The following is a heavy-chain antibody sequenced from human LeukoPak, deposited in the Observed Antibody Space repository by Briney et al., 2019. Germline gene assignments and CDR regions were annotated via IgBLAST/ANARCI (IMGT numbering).Heavy chain of an antibody. V-gene: IGHV4-59*08. CDR2: IHYSGST. CDR3: ARLSWPGRGSRFDP. CDR1: GASMSSYY. D-gene: IGHD3-16*01. Sequence: SETLSLTCTVSGASMSSYYWSWIRQPPEKGLEWIGYIHYSGSTSYNPSPKSRITMSVDTSKNQFSLQLNSVTAADTAMYYCARLSWPGRGSRFDPWGQGTLVTVSS. J-gene: IGHJ5*02.